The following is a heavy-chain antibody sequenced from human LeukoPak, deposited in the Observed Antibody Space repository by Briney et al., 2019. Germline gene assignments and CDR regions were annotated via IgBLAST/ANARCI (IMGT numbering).Heavy chain of an antibody. D-gene: IGHD3-9*01. CDR2: INHSGNT. J-gene: IGHJ3*02. Sequence: SKTLSLTCAVYGGSFSGYYWSWIRQPPGKGLEWIGEINHSGNTNYNPSLKSRVTISVDTSKNQFSLKLSSVTAADTAVYYCARLYYDILTGYRKIDAFDIWGQGTMVTVSS. CDR1: GGSFSGYY. CDR3: ARLYYDILTGYRKIDAFDI. V-gene: IGHV4-34*01.